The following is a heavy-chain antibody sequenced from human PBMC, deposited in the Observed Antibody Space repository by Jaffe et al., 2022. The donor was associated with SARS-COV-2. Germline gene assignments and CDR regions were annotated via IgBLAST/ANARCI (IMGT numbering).Heavy chain of an antibody. CDR2: INPYSGDT. D-gene: IGHD2-2*01. J-gene: IGHJ6*02. CDR3: ARDHCSVSGCYEDRYYGLDV. Sequence: QVQLVQSGSEVRRPGASVKVACKTSGYIFTDHYVQWVRQAPGQGLEWVGWINPYSGDTAYAQKFQGWVTLTRDRSINTIYLELQRPRSGDTALYYCARDHCSVSGCYEDRYYGLDVWGQGTTVTVSS. V-gene: IGHV1-2*04. CDR1: GYIFTDHY.